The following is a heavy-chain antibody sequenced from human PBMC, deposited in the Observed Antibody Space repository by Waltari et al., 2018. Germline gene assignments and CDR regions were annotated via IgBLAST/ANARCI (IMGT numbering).Heavy chain of an antibody. CDR1: GGSISSSSYY. CDR3: ARLRGGDYQPYWYFDL. Sequence: QLQLQESGPGLVKPSETLSLTCTVSGGSISSSSYYWGWIRQPPGKGLEWIGSIYYSGSTYHTPALKSRVTISVDTSKNQFSLKVSSVTAADTAVYYCARLRGGDYQPYWYFDLWGRGTLVTVSS. D-gene: IGHD2-21*01. V-gene: IGHV4-39*01. J-gene: IGHJ2*01. CDR2: IYYSGST.